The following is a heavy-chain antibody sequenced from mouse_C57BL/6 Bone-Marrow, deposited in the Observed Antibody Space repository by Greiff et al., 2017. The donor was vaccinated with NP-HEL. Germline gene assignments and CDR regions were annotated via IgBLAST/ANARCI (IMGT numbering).Heavy chain of an antibody. CDR2: IHPNSGST. CDR3: ARRGTAQATSAWFAY. D-gene: IGHD3-2*02. Sequence: VQLQQPGAELVKPGASVKLSCKASGYTFTSYWMHLVTPRPGQGLEWIGMIHPNSGSTNYNEQFKSQATLTVDKSSSTGYMQLSSLTSEDSAVYYCARRGTAQATSAWFAYWGQGTLVTVSA. J-gene: IGHJ3*01. CDR1: GYTFTSYW. V-gene: IGHV1-64*01.